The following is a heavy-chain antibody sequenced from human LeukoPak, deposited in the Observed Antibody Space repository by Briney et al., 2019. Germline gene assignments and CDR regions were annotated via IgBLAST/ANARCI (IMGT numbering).Heavy chain of an antibody. J-gene: IGHJ4*02. V-gene: IGHV4-4*07. D-gene: IGHD3-22*01. Sequence: SETLSLTCTVSGGSISSYYWSWIRQPAGKGLEWIGRIYTSGSTNYNPSLKSRVTMSVDTSKNQSSLKLSSVTAADTAVYYCARGKDDSSGYYPVWFDYWGQGTLVTVSS. CDR2: IYTSGST. CDR1: GGSISSYY. CDR3: ARGKDDSSGYYPVWFDY.